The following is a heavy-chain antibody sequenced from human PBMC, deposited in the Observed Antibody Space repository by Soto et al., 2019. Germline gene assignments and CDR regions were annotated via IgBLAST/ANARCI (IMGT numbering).Heavy chain of an antibody. Sequence: QVQLQESGPGLVKPSETLSLTCTVSGGSISSYYWSWIRQPPGKGLEWIGYIYYSGSTNYNPSLKSRVTISVDTSKNQFSLKLSSVTAADTAVYYCARAIPITLDAFDIWGQGTMVTVSS. D-gene: IGHD5-12*01. V-gene: IGHV4-59*01. CDR3: ARAIPITLDAFDI. CDR1: GGSISSYY. CDR2: IYYSGST. J-gene: IGHJ3*02.